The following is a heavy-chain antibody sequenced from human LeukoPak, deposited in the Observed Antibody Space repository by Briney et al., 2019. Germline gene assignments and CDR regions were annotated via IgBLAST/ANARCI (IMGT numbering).Heavy chain of an antibody. CDR2: ISGSGGST. CDR3: ASGSILLWFGESYFDY. D-gene: IGHD3-10*01. J-gene: IGHJ4*02. Sequence: AGGSLRLSCAASGFTFSSYAMSWVRQAPGKGLEWVSAISGSGGSTYYADSVKGRFTISRDNSKNTLYLQMNSLRAEDTAVYYCASGSILLWFGESYFDYWGQGTLVTVSS. CDR1: GFTFSSYA. V-gene: IGHV3-23*01.